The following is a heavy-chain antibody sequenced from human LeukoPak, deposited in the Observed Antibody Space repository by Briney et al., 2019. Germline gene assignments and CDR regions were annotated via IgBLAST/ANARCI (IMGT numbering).Heavy chain of an antibody. CDR3: SRGSHTRGWSDFDF. D-gene: IGHD6-19*01. CDR2: IRSKAYGATP. CDR1: GLTFGDYG. J-gene: IGHJ4*02. V-gene: IGHV3-49*04. Sequence: GGSLRLSCTASGLTFGDYGIIWVRQAPGEGLEWVGFIRSKAYGATPEYAAPVKGRFTISRGDSQSIAYLQMDSLKSEDTALYYCSRGSHTRGWSDFDFWGQGTLVIVSS.